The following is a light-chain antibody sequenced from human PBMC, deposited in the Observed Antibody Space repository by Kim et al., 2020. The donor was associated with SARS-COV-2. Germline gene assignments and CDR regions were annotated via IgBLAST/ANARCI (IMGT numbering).Light chain of an antibody. J-gene: IGKJ1*01. CDR1: QGIRNY. Sequence: DIQMTQSPSSLSASIGDRVTITCRASQGIRNYLAWYQQKPGKIPLLLIQTASTLQSGVPPRFSGSGSGTDFTLTISSLQPEDAATYYCQNYHRVPWTFGLGTKLDIK. CDR2: TAS. V-gene: IGKV1-27*01. CDR3: QNYHRVPWT.